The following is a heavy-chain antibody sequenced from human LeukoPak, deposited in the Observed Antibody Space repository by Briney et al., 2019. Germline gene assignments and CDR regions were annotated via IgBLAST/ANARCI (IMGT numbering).Heavy chain of an antibody. V-gene: IGHV3-23*01. CDR1: GFTFSSYA. J-gene: IGHJ5*02. Sequence: TGGSLRLSCAASGFTFSSYAMSWVRQAPGKGLEWVSAISGSGGSTYYADSVKGRFTISRDNSKNTLYLQMNSLRAEDTAVYYCRTIFGVVNWFDPWGQGTLVTVSS. CDR3: RTIFGVVNWFDP. D-gene: IGHD3-3*01. CDR2: ISGSGGST.